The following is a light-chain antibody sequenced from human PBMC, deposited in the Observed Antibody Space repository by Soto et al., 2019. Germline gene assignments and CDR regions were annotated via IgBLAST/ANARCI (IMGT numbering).Light chain of an antibody. Sequence: EIVMTQSPATLSVSPGERATLSCRASQSVSNNLAWYQKKPGQTPSLLIYGASTRATGIPARFSGSGSGTEFTLTISSLQYEDFAFYYCQQYNNWWTFGQGTRVDIK. CDR2: GAS. CDR3: QQYNNWWT. J-gene: IGKJ1*01. CDR1: QSVSNN. V-gene: IGKV3-15*01.